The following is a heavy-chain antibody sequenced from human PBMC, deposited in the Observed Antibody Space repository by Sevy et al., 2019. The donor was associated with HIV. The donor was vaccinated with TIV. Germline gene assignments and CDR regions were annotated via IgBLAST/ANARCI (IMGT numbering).Heavy chain of an antibody. J-gene: IGHJ6*02. D-gene: IGHD3-10*01. CDR3: ARGGDMIRGVIASEYAIFHMDV. CDR2: IFGSGIT. Sequence: SETLSLTCSVSGDAISDYHWTWLRQPAGKGLEWIGHIFGSGITRLNPSLKTRVTMSADRSKNQFSGMLTSATTADTAVYYCARGGDMIRGVIASEYAIFHMDVWGPGTTVTVSS. V-gene: IGHV4-4*07. CDR1: GDAISDYH.